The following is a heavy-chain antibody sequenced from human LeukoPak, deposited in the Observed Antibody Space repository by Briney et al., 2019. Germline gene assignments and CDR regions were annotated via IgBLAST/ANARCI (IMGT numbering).Heavy chain of an antibody. V-gene: IGHV3-30*03. CDR3: AGPSFDP. CDR1: GFTFRRYG. J-gene: IGHJ5*02. Sequence: PGRSLRLSYAASGFTFRRYGTHWVRQAPGKGLEWVAVILSDGSDKYYVESVKGRFTISRDNSKNTLYLQMNSLRVEDTAIYYCAGPSFDPWGQGTLVSVSS. CDR2: ILSDGSDK.